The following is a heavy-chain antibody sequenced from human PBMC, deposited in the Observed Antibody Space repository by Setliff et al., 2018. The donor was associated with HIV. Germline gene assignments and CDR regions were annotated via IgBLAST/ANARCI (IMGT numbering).Heavy chain of an antibody. D-gene: IGHD2-2*01. V-gene: IGHV1-18*01. CDR3: VRGHCNSDKCWYTWFGP. CDR1: NYTLINYG. J-gene: IGHJ5*02. CDR2: IGSYSGYT. Sequence: GASVKVSCKASNYTLINYGVSWVRQAPGQGLEWMGWIGSYSGYTLYAQKFQDRLTMTTDTSTTTASMELRSLRSDDTAVYYCVRGHCNSDKCWYTWFGPWGQGTLVTVSS.